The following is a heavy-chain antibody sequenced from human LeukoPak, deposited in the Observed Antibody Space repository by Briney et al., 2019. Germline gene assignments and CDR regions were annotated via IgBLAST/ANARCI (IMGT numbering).Heavy chain of an antibody. CDR3: ARDWRDSGSFDY. Sequence: PGGSLRLSRAASGFTFSDYGLNWVRQAPGNELEWLSYISSSSRTISYADSVKGRFAISRDNAKYSLYLEMNSLRVEDTAVYYCARDWRDSGSFDYWGQGTLVTVSS. V-gene: IGHV3-48*01. J-gene: IGHJ4*02. CDR2: ISSSSRTI. CDR1: GFTFSDYG. D-gene: IGHD3-10*01.